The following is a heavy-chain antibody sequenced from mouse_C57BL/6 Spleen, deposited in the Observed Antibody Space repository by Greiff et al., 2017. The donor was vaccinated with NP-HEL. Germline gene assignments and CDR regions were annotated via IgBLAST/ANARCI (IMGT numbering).Heavy chain of an antibody. CDR2: IDPNSGGT. CDR1: GYTFTSYW. D-gene: IGHD2-4*01. Sequence: QVQLKQPGAELVKPGASVKLSCKASGYTFTSYWMHWVKQRPGRGLEWIGRIDPNSGGTKYNEKFKSKATLTVDKSSSTAYMQLSSLTSEDSAVYYCARGIYYDFPYWGQGTLVTVSA. V-gene: IGHV1-72*01. CDR3: ARGIYYDFPY. J-gene: IGHJ3*01.